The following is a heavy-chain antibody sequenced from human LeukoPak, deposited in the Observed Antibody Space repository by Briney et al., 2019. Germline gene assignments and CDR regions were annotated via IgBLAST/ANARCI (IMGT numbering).Heavy chain of an antibody. J-gene: IGHJ4*02. CDR1: GFTFSSYA. Sequence: PGGSLRLSCAASGFTFSSYAMSWVRQAPGKGLEWVSAISGSGGSTYYADSVKGRFTISRDNSKNTLYLQMNSLRAEDTAVYYCAKDGKVRGSSGYFDYWGQGTLVTVSS. CDR3: AKDGKVRGSSGYFDY. V-gene: IGHV3-23*01. D-gene: IGHD3-10*01. CDR2: ISGSGGST.